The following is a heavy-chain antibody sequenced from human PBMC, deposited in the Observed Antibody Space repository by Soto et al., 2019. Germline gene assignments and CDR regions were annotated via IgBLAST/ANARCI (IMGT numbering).Heavy chain of an antibody. J-gene: IGHJ5*02. D-gene: IGHD4-17*01. CDR3: AREMTAVTATGDWFDP. V-gene: IGHV4-30-2*01. CDR2: IYHSGTT. Sequence: PSETLSLTCTVSGDSITSGGYSWTWIRQPPGKGLEWIGYIYHSGTTNYNTSLKSRVTLSVDRSKNQFSLNLKSVTAADTAVFFCAREMTAVTATGDWFDPWGQGILVTVSS. CDR1: GDSITSGGYS.